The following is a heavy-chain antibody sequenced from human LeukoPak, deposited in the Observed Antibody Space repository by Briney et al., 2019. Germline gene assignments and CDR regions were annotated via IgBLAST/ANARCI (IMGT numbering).Heavy chain of an antibody. CDR3: AKRSPVAV. CDR1: GFIVSSNY. J-gene: IGHJ4*02. CDR2: TYSGGYT. V-gene: IGHV3-66*04. Sequence: PGGSLRLSCAASGFIVSSNYMSWVRQAPGKGLEWISVTYSGGYTSYTDSVKGRFTIFRDNSKNTLYLQMSSLRDEDTAVYYCAKRSPVAVWGQGTLVTVSS. D-gene: IGHD6-19*01.